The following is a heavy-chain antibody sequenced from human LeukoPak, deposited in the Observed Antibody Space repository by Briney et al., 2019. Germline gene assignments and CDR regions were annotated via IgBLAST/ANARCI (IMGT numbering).Heavy chain of an antibody. CDR3: ARHGSIQLWSEKNRHFDY. CDR1: GFTVSNTY. V-gene: IGHV3-30*03. Sequence: GGSLRLSCAASGFTVSNTYMSWVRQAPGKGLEWVAVISYDGSNKYYADSVKGRFTISRDNSKNTLYLQMNSLRAEDTAVYYCARHGSIQLWSEKNRHFDYWGQGTLVTVSS. D-gene: IGHD5-18*01. CDR2: ISYDGSNK. J-gene: IGHJ4*02.